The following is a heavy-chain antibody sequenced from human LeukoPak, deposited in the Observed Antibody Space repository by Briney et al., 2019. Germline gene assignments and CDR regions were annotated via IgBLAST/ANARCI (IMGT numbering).Heavy chain of an antibody. D-gene: IGHD2-21*02. J-gene: IGHJ2*01. Sequence: SETLSLTCAVYGGSFSGYYWSWIRQPPGKGLEWIGEINHSGSTNYNPSLKSRVTISVDTSKNQFSLKLSSVTAADTAVYYCARAYCGGDCYLHWYFDLWGRGTLVTVSS. CDR3: ARAYCGGDCYLHWYFDL. CDR2: INHSGST. CDR1: GGSFSGYY. V-gene: IGHV4-34*01.